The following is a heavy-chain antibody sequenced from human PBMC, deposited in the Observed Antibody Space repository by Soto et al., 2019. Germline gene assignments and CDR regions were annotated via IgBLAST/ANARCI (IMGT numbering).Heavy chain of an antibody. D-gene: IGHD3-16*02. V-gene: IGHV3-23*01. CDR2: ISGSSGT. CDR1: GFPFRSYA. J-gene: IGHJ4*02. CDR3: AKEKDYDFVWGSDRYTSDS. Sequence: LLESGGGLVQPGGSLRLSCGASGFPFRSYAMTWVRQAPGKGLEWVSAISGSSGTFYADSVKGRFAISRDNSKNKVYLQMNSLRVDDTAVYYCAKEKDYDFVWGSDRYTSDSWGQGTLVTVSS.